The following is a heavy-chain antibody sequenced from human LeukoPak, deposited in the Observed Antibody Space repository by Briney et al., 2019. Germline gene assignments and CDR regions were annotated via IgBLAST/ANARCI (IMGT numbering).Heavy chain of an antibody. D-gene: IGHD3-10*01. Sequence: GGSLRLSCAASGFTFSSYGMHWVRQAPGKGLEWVAFIRYDGSNKYYANSVKGRFTISRDNSKNTLYLQMNSLRAEDTAVYYCAKVYYYGSGSYSDYWGQGTLVTVSS. CDR3: AKVYYYGSGSYSDY. J-gene: IGHJ4*02. CDR2: IRYDGSNK. CDR1: GFTFSSYG. V-gene: IGHV3-30*02.